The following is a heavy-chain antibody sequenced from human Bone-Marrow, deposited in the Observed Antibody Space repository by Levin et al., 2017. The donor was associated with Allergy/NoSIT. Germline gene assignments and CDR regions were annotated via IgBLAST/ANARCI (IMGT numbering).Heavy chain of an antibody. CDR1: GFSFNTYN. CDR3: ARETTYYFDTGGDLRAGWYFDL. CDR2: ISSGSGTS. J-gene: IGHJ2*01. Sequence: GGSLRLSCAASGFSFNTYNMHWVRQAPGKGLECISYISSGSGTSDYADSVRGRFTISRDNANNSMYLQMNSLRAEDTAVYYCARETTYYFDTGGDLRAGWYFDLWGRGTLVTVSS. D-gene: IGHD3-22*01. V-gene: IGHV3-48*01.